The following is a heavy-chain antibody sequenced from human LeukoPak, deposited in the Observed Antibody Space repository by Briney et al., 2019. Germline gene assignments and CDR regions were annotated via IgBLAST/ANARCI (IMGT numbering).Heavy chain of an antibody. CDR3: ARLGGYYDPPDY. J-gene: IGHJ4*02. V-gene: IGHV4-39*01. CDR2: IHHSGDT. Sequence: PSETLSLTCTVSGGSIRSSTYYWAWIRQPPGKGLEWTGTIHHSGDTYYNPSLKSRVTISVDTSKNQFSLNLSSVAAADTAVYYCARLGGYYDPPDYWGQGTLVTVSS. CDR1: GGSIRSSTYY. D-gene: IGHD3-22*01.